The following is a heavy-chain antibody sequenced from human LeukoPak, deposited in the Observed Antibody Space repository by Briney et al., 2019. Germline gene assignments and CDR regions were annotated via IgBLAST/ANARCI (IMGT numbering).Heavy chain of an antibody. V-gene: IGHV1-69*01. CDR3: AREVTSSSWDY. CDR2: IIPIFGTA. CDR1: GGTFSSYA. Sequence: ASVKVSCNAPGGTFSSYAISWVRQAPGQGLEWMGGIIPIFGTANYAQKFQGRVTITADESTSTAYMELSSLRSEDTAVYYCAREVTSSSWDYRGQGTLVTVSS. J-gene: IGHJ4*02. D-gene: IGHD6-13*01.